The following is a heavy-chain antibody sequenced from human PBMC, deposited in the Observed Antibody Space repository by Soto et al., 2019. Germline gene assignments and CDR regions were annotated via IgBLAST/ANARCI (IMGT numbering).Heavy chain of an antibody. D-gene: IGHD3-9*01. V-gene: IGHV4-39*01. CDR1: GGSISSSSYY. CDR3: ARLFGTMDWLWY. Sequence: SETLSLTCTVSGGSISSSSYYWGWIRQPPGKGLEWIGSIYYSGSTYYNPSLKSRVTISVDTSKNQFSLKLSSVTAADTAVYYCARLFGTMDWLWYWGQGTLVTVSS. CDR2: IYYSGST. J-gene: IGHJ4*02.